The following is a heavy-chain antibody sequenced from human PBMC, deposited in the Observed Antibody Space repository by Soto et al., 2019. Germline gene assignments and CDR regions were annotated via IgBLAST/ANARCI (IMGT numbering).Heavy chain of an antibody. CDR2: FIPIFGAA. CDR1: GGTFSSYA. Sequence: QVQLVQSGAEVKKPGSSVKVSCKASGGTFSSYAISWVRQAPGQGLEWMGGFIPIFGAANYAQKFQGRVTITADKSTSTAYMELSSLRSEDTAVYYCARGGGDYYDSSGRFDPWGQGTLVTVSS. J-gene: IGHJ5*02. CDR3: ARGGGDYYDSSGRFDP. D-gene: IGHD3-22*01. V-gene: IGHV1-69*06.